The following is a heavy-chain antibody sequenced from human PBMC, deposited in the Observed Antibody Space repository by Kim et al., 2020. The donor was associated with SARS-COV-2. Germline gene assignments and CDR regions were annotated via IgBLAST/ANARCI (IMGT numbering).Heavy chain of an antibody. J-gene: IGHJ1*01. V-gene: IGHV4-59*01. CDR2: IYYSGST. CDR1: GGSISSYY. D-gene: IGHD3-9*01. Sequence: SETLSLTCTVSGGSISSYYWSWIRQPPGKGLEWIGYIYYSGSTNYNPSLKSRVTISVDTSKNQFSLKLSSVNAADTAVYYCASGDDILTKQHCGQGTLVTVSS. CDR3: ASGDDILTKQH.